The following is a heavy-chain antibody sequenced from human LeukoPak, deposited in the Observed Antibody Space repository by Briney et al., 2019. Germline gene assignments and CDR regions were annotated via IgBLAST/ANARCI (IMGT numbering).Heavy chain of an antibody. J-gene: IGHJ4*02. V-gene: IGHV3-23*01. CDR3: ARGDGYNFFDY. Sequence: GGSLRLSCAASGFTFSSYAMSWVRQAPGKGLEWVSAISGGGGSTYYADSVKGRFTISRDNSKNTLYLQMNSLRAEDTAVYYCARGDGYNFFDYWGQGTLVTVSS. D-gene: IGHD5-24*01. CDR1: GFTFSSYA. CDR2: ISGGGGST.